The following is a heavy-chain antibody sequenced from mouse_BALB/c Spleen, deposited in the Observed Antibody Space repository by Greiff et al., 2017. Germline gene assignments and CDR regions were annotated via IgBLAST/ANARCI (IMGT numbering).Heavy chain of an antibody. CDR3: AREGATMIYYYAMEY. Sequence: EVQLQQSGAELVKPGASVKLSCTASGFNIKDTYMHWVKQRPEQGLEWIGRIDPANGNTKYDPKFPGKATITADTSSHTADLQRSSLTSEDTAVYYCAREGATMIYYYAMEYWGEGAAGTGSS. D-gene: IGHD2-4*01. J-gene: IGHJ4*01. CDR1: GFNIKDTY. V-gene: IGHV14-3*02. CDR2: IDPANGNT.